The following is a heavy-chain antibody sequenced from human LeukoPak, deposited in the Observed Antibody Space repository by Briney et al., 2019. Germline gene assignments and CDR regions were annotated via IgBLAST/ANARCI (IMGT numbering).Heavy chain of an antibody. CDR2: INPNSGGT. CDR3: ARDVGSGYSYGFDY. V-gene: IGHV1-2*06. J-gene: IGHJ4*02. CDR1: GYTFTGYY. Sequence: ASVKVSCKASGYTFTGYYMHWVRQAPGQGLEWMGRINPNSGGTNYAQKFQGRVTMPRDTSISTAYMELSRLRSDDTAVYYCARDVGSGYSYGFDYWGQGTLVTVSS. D-gene: IGHD5-18*01.